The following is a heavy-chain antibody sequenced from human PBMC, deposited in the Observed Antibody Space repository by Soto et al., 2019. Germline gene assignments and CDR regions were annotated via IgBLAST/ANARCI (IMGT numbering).Heavy chain of an antibody. CDR1: VDSITTYY. D-gene: IGHD6-13*01. Sequence: LSLTCTVSVDSITTYYWSWIRQPAGKGLEWIGRIDASGNTNYNPSLNSRVTMSIDTSKKQFSLKLTSVTAADTAIYYCARYSNNWFQTEGMDVWCQAT. CDR2: IDASGNT. V-gene: IGHV4-4*07. CDR3: ARYSNNWFQTEGMDV. J-gene: IGHJ6*02.